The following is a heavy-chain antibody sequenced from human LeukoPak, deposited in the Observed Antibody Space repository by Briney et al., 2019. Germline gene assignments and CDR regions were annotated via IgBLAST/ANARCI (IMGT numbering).Heavy chain of an antibody. Sequence: KTSETLSLTCIVSGGSISSSSYYWGWIRQPPGKGLEWIRSIYYSGSTNYNPSLKSRVTISVDTSKNQFSLKLSSVTAADTAVYYCAREKAGNWFDPWGQGTLVTVSS. CDR1: GGSISSSSYY. J-gene: IGHJ5*02. V-gene: IGHV4-39*07. CDR3: AREKAGNWFDP. D-gene: IGHD3-10*01. CDR2: IYYSGST.